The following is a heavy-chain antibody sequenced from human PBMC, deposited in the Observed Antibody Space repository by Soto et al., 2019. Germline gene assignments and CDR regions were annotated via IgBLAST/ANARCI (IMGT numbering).Heavy chain of an antibody. CDR3: AYSLCYGGNERYHFDY. V-gene: IGHV2-5*02. Sequence: QITLKESGPTLVKPTQTLTLTCTFSGFSLSTSGVGVGWIRQPPGKALEWLALIYWDDDKRYSQSLKSRLTITKDTSKNQVVLTMTNMDPVDTATYYCAYSLCYGGNERYHFDYWGQGTLVTVSS. J-gene: IGHJ4*02. CDR1: GFSLSTSGVG. D-gene: IGHD2-15*01. CDR2: IYWDDDK.